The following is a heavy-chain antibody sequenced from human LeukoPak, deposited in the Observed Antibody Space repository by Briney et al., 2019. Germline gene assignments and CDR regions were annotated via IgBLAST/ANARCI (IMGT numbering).Heavy chain of an antibody. CDR3: AKTLVPVVMNAFDI. CDR2: ISGSGGST. Sequence: GGSLRLSCAASGFTFSSYAMSWVRQAPGRGLEWVSAISGSGGSTYYADSVKGRFTISRDNSKNTLYLQTNSLRAEDTAVYYCAKTLVPVVMNAFDIWGQGTMVTVSS. J-gene: IGHJ3*02. V-gene: IGHV3-23*01. D-gene: IGHD3-22*01. CDR1: GFTFSSYA.